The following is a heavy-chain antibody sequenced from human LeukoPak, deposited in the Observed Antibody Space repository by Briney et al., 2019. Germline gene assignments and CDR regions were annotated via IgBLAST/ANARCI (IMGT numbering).Heavy chain of an antibody. CDR1: VFTFSDYY. J-gene: IGHJ6*03. V-gene: IGHV3-11*01. CDR3: ARPTWGYSYGPPRYMDV. CDR2: ISSSGSTI. D-gene: IGHD5-18*01. Sequence: GGSLRLSCAASVFTFSDYYMSWIRQAPGKGLEWVSYISSSGSTIYYADSVKGRFTISRDNAKNSLYLQMNSLRAEDTAVYYSARPTWGYSYGPPRYMDVWGKGTTVTVSS.